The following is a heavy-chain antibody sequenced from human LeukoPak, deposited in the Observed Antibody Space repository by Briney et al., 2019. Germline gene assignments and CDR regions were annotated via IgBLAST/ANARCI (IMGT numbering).Heavy chain of an antibody. CDR2: ISTNGGST. CDR1: GFTFSNYA. D-gene: IGHD3-22*01. CDR3: ARGGYYDSSGSFDY. Sequence: GGSLRLSWAASGFTFSNYAMYWVRQAPGRGLEYVSAISTNGGSTDYANSVKGRFTISRDNSDNRVFLQMGTLRAEDMAVYYCARGGYYDSSGSFDYWGQGILVTVSS. V-gene: IGHV3-64*01. J-gene: IGHJ4*02.